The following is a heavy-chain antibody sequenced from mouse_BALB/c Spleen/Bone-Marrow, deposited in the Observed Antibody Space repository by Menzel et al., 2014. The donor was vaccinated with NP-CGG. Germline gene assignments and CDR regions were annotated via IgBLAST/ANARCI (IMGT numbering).Heavy chain of an antibody. Sequence: VHVKQSGAELVKPGASVKLSCTASGFNIKDTYMHWVKQRPEQGLEWIGRIDPASDYTQFDSKFQGKATITADTSSNTAYLQLSSLTSEDTAVYYCAPLTGPFDYWGQGTPLTVSS. D-gene: IGHD4-1*01. CDR3: APLTGPFDY. CDR2: IDPASDYT. CDR1: GFNIKDTY. J-gene: IGHJ2*01. V-gene: IGHV14-3*02.